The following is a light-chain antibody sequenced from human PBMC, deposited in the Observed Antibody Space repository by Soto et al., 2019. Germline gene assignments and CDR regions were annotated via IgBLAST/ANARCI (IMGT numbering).Light chain of an antibody. V-gene: IGKV3-20*01. CDR1: QSVSSSF. Sequence: EIVLTQSPGTLSLSPGERAALSCRASQSVSSSFLAWYQHKPGQAPRLLIHGASSRATGIPDRFSGSGSGTDFTLTISRLDPEDFEVYFCQLYGSSLVTFGQGT. CDR2: GAS. J-gene: IGKJ2*01. CDR3: QLYGSSLVT.